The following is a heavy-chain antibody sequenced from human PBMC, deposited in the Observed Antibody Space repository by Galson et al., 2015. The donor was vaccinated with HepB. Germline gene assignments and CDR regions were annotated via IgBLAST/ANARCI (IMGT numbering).Heavy chain of an antibody. CDR2: ISYDGMNE. Sequence: SLRLSCAASGFSFSAYGMHWVRQVPGKGLEWVAIISYDGMNEYYAESVKGRFTISSDNSKNKVFLQMESLRTEDTALYYCAKGGMSLSYQLLVDYFYYAMDVWGRGTTVTVSS. D-gene: IGHD1-1*01. J-gene: IGHJ6*02. CDR1: GFSFSAYG. CDR3: AKGGMSLSYQLLVDYFYYAMDV. V-gene: IGHV3-30*18.